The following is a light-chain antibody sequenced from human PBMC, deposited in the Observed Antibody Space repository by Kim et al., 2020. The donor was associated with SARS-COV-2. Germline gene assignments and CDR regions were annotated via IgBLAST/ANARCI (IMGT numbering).Light chain of an antibody. CDR3: NSRDSSGNHLRV. V-gene: IGLV3-19*01. CDR2: GKN. J-gene: IGLJ3*02. CDR1: SLRSYY. Sequence: SSELTQDPAVSVALGQTVSITCQGDSLRSYYASWYQQKPGQAPVLVIYGKNNRPSGIPDRFSGSSSGNTASLTITGAQAEDEADYYCNSRDSSGNHLRVFGGGTQLTVL.